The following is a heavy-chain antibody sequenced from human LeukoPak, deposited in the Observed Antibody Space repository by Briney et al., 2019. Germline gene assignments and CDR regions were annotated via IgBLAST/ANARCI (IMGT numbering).Heavy chain of an antibody. CDR2: IYSGGST. CDR1: GFTVSSNY. J-gene: IGHJ4*02. CDR3: ARARYYYDSSGYRPPYFDY. V-gene: IGHV3-53*01. D-gene: IGHD3-22*01. Sequence: PGGSLRLSCAASGFTVSSNYMSWVRQAPGKGLEWVSVIYSGGSTYYADSVKGRFTISRDNSKNTLYLQMNSLRAEDTAVYYCARARYYYDSSGYRPPYFDYWGQGTLVTVSS.